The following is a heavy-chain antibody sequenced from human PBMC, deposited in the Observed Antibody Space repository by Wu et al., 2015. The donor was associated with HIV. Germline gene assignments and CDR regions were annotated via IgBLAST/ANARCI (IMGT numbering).Heavy chain of an antibody. Sequence: QVQLVQSGAEVKKPGSSVKVSCNASGGTFSSYAISWVRQAPGQGLEWMGRIIPIFGTANYAQKFQGRVTITADESTSTAYMELSSLRSEDTAVYYCARDRCSSTSCKYNWFDPWGQGTLVTVSS. V-gene: IGHV1-69*13. D-gene: IGHD2-2*01. J-gene: IGHJ5*02. CDR3: ARDRCSSTSCKYNWFDP. CDR1: GGTFSSYA. CDR2: IIPIFGTA.